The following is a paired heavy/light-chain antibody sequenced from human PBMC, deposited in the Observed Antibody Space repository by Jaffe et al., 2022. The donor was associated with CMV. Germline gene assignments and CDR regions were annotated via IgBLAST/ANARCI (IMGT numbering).Heavy chain of an antibody. J-gene: IGHJ5*02. CDR2: IYTSGST. CDR1: GGSISSYY. Sequence: QVQLQESGPGLVKPSETLSLTCTVSGGSISSYYWSWIRQPAGKGLEWIGRIYTSGSTNYNPSLKSRVTMSVDTSKNQFSLKLSSVTAADTAVYYCAREGMVTGGGLDPWGQGTLVTVSS. D-gene: IGHD5-18*01. V-gene: IGHV4-4*07. CDR3: AREGMVTGGGLDP.
Light chain of an antibody. Sequence: QSVLTQPPSASGTPGQRVTISCSGSSSNIGSNYVYWYQQLPGTAPKLLIYRNNQRPSGVPDRFSGSKSGTSASLAISGLRSEDEADYYCAAWDDSLGVFGGGTKLTVL. CDR3: AAWDDSLGV. CDR1: SSNIGSNY. V-gene: IGLV1-47*01. J-gene: IGLJ3*02. CDR2: RNN.